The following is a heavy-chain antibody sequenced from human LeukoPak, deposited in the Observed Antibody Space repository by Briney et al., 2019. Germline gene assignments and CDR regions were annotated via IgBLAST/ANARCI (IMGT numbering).Heavy chain of an antibody. CDR3: ARAAIAAARIYYYMDV. Sequence: PGGSPRLSCAASGFTFSSYSMNWVRQAPGKGLEWVSSISSSSSYMYYADSVKGRFTISRDNAKNSLYLQMNSLRAEDTAVYYCARAAIAAARIYYYMDVWGKGTTVTVSS. J-gene: IGHJ6*03. V-gene: IGHV3-21*01. D-gene: IGHD6-13*01. CDR2: ISSSSSYM. CDR1: GFTFSSYS.